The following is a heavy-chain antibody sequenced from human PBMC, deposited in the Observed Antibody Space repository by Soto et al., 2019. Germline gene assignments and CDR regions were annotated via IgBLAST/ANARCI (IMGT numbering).Heavy chain of an antibody. Sequence: ASVKVSCKTSGNTFTRYYVHWVRQAPGQGLEWMGIINAGGGSTSYAQKFQGRVTMTRDTSTSTFYMELSSLRSEDTAVYYCARDFFDYSTSSGRFDPWGQGTLVTVSS. J-gene: IGHJ5*02. V-gene: IGHV1-46*01. D-gene: IGHD2-2*01. CDR2: INAGGGST. CDR1: GNTFTRYY. CDR3: ARDFFDYSTSSGRFDP.